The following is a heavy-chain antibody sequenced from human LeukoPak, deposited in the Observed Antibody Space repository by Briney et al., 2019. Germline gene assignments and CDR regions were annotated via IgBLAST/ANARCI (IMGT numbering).Heavy chain of an antibody. CDR3: ARASMYYDSSGYYRTTIDY. J-gene: IGHJ4*02. Sequence: ASVKVSCKASGGTFSSYAISWVRQAPGQGLGWMGRIIPILGIANYAQKFQGRVTITADKSTSTAYMELSSLRSEDTAVYYCARASMYYDSSGYYRTTIDYWGQGTLVTVSS. CDR1: GGTFSSYA. V-gene: IGHV1-69*04. CDR2: IIPILGIA. D-gene: IGHD3-22*01.